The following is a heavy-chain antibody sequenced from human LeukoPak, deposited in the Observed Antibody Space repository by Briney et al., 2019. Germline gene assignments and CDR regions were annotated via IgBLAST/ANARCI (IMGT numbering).Heavy chain of an antibody. CDR3: ARARYCSGGSCYIDY. D-gene: IGHD2-15*01. J-gene: IGHJ4*02. Sequence: SETLSLTCTVSGGSVSSGSYYWSWIRQPPGKGLEWIGYIYYSGSTNYNPSLKSRVTISVDTSKNQFSLKLSSVTAADTAVYYCARARYCSGGSCYIDYWGQGTLVTVSS. CDR2: IYYSGST. V-gene: IGHV4-61*01. CDR1: GGSVSSGSYY.